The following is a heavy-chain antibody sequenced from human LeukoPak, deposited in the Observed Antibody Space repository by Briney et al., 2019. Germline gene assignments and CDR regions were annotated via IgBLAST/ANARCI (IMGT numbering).Heavy chain of an antibody. J-gene: IGHJ4*02. Sequence: GSLRLSCEASGFTFSSYEMNWVRQAPGKGLEWVSAISGSGGSTYYADSVKGRFTISRDNSKNTLYLQMNSLRAEDTAVYYCAKVLYYYDSSGPFGGWGQGTLATVSS. V-gene: IGHV3-23*01. CDR3: AKVLYYYDSSGPFGG. D-gene: IGHD3-22*01. CDR1: GFTFSSYE. CDR2: ISGSGGST.